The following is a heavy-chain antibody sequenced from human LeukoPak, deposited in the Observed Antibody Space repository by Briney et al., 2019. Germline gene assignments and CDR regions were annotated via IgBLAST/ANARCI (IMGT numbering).Heavy chain of an antibody. J-gene: IGHJ6*02. CDR1: GFTFSSYA. V-gene: IGHV3-30-3*01. CDR2: ISYDGSNK. CDR3: ARATREHTMNTYYYYGMDV. D-gene: IGHD1/OR15-1a*01. Sequence: GGSLRLSCAASGFTFSSYAMHWVRQAPGKGLEWVAVISYDGSNKYYADSVKGRCTISRDNSKNTLYLQMNSLRAEDTAVYYCARATREHTMNTYYYYGMDVWGQGTTVTVSS.